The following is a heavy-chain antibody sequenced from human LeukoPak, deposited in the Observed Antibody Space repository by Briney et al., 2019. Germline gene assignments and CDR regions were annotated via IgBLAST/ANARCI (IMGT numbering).Heavy chain of an antibody. Sequence: SETLSLTCALYGGSFSGYYWSWIRQSPGKGLEWIGQINHSGYSNYKPSLKSRVTMSVDTSKNQFSLKLISMTAADTAVYYCARLGSRVLWGQGTLVTVSS. CDR2: INHSGYS. CDR1: GGSFSGYY. V-gene: IGHV4-34*01. J-gene: IGHJ4*02. CDR3: ARLGSRVL. D-gene: IGHD1-26*01.